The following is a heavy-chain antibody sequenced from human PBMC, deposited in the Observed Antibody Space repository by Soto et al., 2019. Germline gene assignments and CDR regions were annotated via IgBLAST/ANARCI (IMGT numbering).Heavy chain of an antibody. Sequence: GGSLRLSCSASGVTFSSYAMHWVRQAPGKGLEYVSGISSNGGSTHYADSVKGRFTISRDNPKNTLYLQMSSLRAEDTAVYYCVKMGSSGYFFDYWGQGTLVTVSS. D-gene: IGHD3-22*01. J-gene: IGHJ4*02. CDR3: VKMGSSGYFFDY. CDR1: GVTFSSYA. V-gene: IGHV3-64D*06. CDR2: ISSNGGST.